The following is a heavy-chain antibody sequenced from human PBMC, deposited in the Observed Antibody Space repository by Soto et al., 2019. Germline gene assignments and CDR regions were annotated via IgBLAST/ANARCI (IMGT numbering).Heavy chain of an antibody. CDR1: GFTFSSYG. Sequence: GGSLRLSCAASGFTFSSYGMHWVRQAPGKGLEWVAVIWYDGSNKYYADSVKGRFTISRDNSKNTLYLQMNSLRAEDMAVYYCARDRPYYYGSGSYYNEGPGALNWFDPWGQGTLVTVSS. CDR2: IWYDGSNK. D-gene: IGHD3-10*01. CDR3: ARDRPYYYGSGSYYNEGPGALNWFDP. V-gene: IGHV3-33*01. J-gene: IGHJ5*02.